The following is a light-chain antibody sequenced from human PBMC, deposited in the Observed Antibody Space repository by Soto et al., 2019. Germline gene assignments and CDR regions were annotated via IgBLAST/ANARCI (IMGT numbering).Light chain of an antibody. CDR1: QSIRSW. Sequence: IQMTQSPSTLSASVGDKVTIICRASQSIRSWLAWYQQKPGKAPKLLIFKASSLDSGVPSRFSGSGSGTEFTLTISSLQPDDFATYYCQQCDSYPWTFGQGTKVDNK. CDR3: QQCDSYPWT. V-gene: IGKV1-5*03. CDR2: KAS. J-gene: IGKJ1*01.